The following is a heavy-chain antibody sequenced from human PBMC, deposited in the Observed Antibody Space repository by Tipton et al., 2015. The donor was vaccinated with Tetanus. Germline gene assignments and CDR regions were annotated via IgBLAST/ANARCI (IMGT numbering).Heavy chain of an antibody. CDR3: ARANYEFPKKGPFDS. CDR1: GASLRGGDYH. D-gene: IGHD3-3*01. CDR2: TSPSGRT. V-gene: IGHV4-61*08. J-gene: IGHJ4*02. Sequence: GLVKPSETLSLTCTVSGASLRGGDYHWSRIRQPPGKGLEWLAYTSPSGRTNSNYSLKSRITISQDMSKNQFSLRLASVTAADTAVYYCARANYEFPKKGPFDSWGQGALVIVSS.